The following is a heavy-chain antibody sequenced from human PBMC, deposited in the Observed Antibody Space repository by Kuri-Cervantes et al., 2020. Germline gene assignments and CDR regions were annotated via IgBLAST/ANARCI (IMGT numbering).Heavy chain of an antibody. Sequence: GGSLRLSCAASGFTFSSYAMHWVRQAPGKGLEWVATISSDRGNEHYADSVKGRFTISRDSSKNTLFLQMNSLRAEDTAVYYCARHSSYGGYDVFIDFWGQGTLVTVSS. V-gene: IGHV3-30*04. CDR2: ISSDRGNE. J-gene: IGHJ4*02. CDR1: GFTFSSYA. D-gene: IGHD5-12*01. CDR3: ARHSSYGGYDVFIDF.